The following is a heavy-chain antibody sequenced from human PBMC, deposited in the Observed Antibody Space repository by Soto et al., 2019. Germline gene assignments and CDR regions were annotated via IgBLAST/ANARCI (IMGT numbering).Heavy chain of an antibody. J-gene: IGHJ4*02. D-gene: IGHD2-2*01. CDR1: GFTFSSYG. Sequence: HPGGSLRLSCAASGFTFSSYGMHWVRQAPGKGLGWVAVIWYDGSNKYYADSVKGRFTISRDNSKDTLYLQMNSLRAEDTAVYYCARAEVVVPAAMVLPDYWGQGTLVTVSS. CDR2: IWYDGSNK. CDR3: ARAEVVVPAAMVLPDY. V-gene: IGHV3-33*01.